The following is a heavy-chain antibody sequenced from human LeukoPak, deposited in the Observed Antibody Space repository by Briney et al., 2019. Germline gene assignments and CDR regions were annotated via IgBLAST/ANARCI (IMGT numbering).Heavy chain of an antibody. Sequence: GGSLRLSCAASGFTFRDYYMSWIRQAPGKGLEWVAYITSRGSTIYYADSLKGRFTISRDNAKNSLYLQMNSLRAEDTAVYYCARGYYNFWSGYRAEYYFDYWGQGTLVTVSS. CDR1: GFTFRDYY. CDR3: ARGYYNFWSGYRAEYYFDY. D-gene: IGHD3-3*01. V-gene: IGHV3-11*04. J-gene: IGHJ4*02. CDR2: ITSRGSTI.